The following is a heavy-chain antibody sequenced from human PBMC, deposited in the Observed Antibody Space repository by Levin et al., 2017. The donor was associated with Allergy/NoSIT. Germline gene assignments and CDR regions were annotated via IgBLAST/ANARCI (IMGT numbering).Heavy chain of an antibody. CDR2: INPDGSIT. V-gene: IGHV3-74*01. CDR1: TFTFSGFW. J-gene: IGHJ4*02. D-gene: IGHD3-10*01. CDR3: ARDLSGQYDY. Sequence: GGSLRLSCAASTFTFSGFWMHWVRQVPGKGLLWVSRINPDGSITNYADSVKGRFTISRDNAKSTLFLQMNSLRAEDSAIYYCARDLSGQYDYWGPGTLVTVSS.